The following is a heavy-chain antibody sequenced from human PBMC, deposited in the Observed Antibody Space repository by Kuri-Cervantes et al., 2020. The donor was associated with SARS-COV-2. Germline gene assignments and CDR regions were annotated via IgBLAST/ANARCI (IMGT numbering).Heavy chain of an antibody. V-gene: IGHV4-34*01. CDR2: INHSGST. CDR3: SRPYYGMDV. CDR1: GGSFSGYY. J-gene: IGHJ6*02. Sequence: SETLSLTCAVYGGSFSGYYWSWIRQPPGKGLEWIEEINHSGSTNYNPSLKSRVTTSVDTSKNQFSLKLSSVTAADTAVYYCSRPYYGMDVWGQGTTVTVPS.